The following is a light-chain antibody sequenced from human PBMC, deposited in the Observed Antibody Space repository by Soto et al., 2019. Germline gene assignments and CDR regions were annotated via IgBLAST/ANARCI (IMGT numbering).Light chain of an antibody. V-gene: IGLV2-8*01. CDR1: ASDIGRYNY. CDR3: NSYVGSNKYV. J-gene: IGLJ1*01. Sequence: QSALTQPPSASGSPGQSVTISCIGTASDIGRYNYVSWYQHHPGKAPKLIIYEVTKRPSGVPDRFSGSKSGNTASLTVSGLQADDEADYYCNSYVGSNKYVFGTGTKV. CDR2: EVT.